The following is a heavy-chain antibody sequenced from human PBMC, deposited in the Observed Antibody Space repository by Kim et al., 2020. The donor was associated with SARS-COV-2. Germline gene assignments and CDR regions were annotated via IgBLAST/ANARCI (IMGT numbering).Heavy chain of an antibody. CDR2: INHSGST. Sequence: SETLSLTCAVYGGSFSGYYWSWIRQPPGKGLEWIGEINHSGSTNYNPSLKSRVTISVDTSKNQFSLKLSSVTAADTAVYYCARGSILTGYYYWGQGTLVTVSS. J-gene: IGHJ4*02. V-gene: IGHV4-34*01. CDR1: GGSFSGYY. CDR3: ARGSILTGYYY. D-gene: IGHD3-9*01.